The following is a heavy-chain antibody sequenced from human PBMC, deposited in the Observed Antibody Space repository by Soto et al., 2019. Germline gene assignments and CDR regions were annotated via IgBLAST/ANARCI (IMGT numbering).Heavy chain of an antibody. Sequence: GGFLRVWWAAAGGECRAYGVSWVRQAPGKGLEWVSAISGSGDSTYYADSVKGRFTISRDNSRNTLNLQMTTLRAEDTALYHCAKDHWGSYSGQGTLLTVSS. J-gene: IGHJ4*02. CDR3: AKDHWGSY. V-gene: IGHV3-23*01. D-gene: IGHD3-16*01. CDR1: GGECRAYG. CDR2: ISGSGDST.